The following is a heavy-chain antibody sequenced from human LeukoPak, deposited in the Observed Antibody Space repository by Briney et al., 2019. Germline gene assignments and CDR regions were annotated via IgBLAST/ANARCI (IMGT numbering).Heavy chain of an antibody. CDR3: ARVGYYYGSGSWVPAFNWFDP. CDR1: GGTFSSYA. Sequence: GASVKVSCKASGGTFSSYAISWVRQAPGQGLEWMGWINTNTGNPTYAQGFTGRFVFSLDTAVSTAYLQINSLKVEDTAVYYCARVGYYYGSGSWVPAFNWFDPWGQGTLVTVSS. J-gene: IGHJ5*02. V-gene: IGHV7-4-1*02. CDR2: INTNTGNP. D-gene: IGHD3-10*01.